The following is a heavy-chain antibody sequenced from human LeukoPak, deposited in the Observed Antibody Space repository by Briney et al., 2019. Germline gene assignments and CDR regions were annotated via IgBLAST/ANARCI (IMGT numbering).Heavy chain of an antibody. CDR3: ATFDGAGYCSSTSCYSQGDY. D-gene: IGHD2-2*01. CDR1: GGSFSGYY. J-gene: IGHJ4*02. CDR2: INHSGST. V-gene: IGHV4-34*01. Sequence: PSETLSLTCAVYGGSFSGYYWSWIRQPPGKGLEWIGEINHSGSTNYNPSLKSRVTISVDTSKNQFSLKLGSVTAADTAVYYCATFDGAGYCSSTSCYSQGDYWGQGTLVTVSS.